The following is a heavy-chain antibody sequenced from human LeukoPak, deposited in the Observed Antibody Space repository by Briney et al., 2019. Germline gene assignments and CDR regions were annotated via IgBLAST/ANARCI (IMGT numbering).Heavy chain of an antibody. CDR1: GDSVSVNSDG. CDR3: ARDADWGYDAFDI. D-gene: IGHD7-27*01. J-gene: IGHJ3*02. CDR2: TYYKSKWYN. V-gene: IGHV6-1*01. Sequence: SQTLSLTCAISGDSVSVNSDGWNWIRQSPWRGLEWLGRTYYKSKWYNDYAVSVKSRITISPDTSKNQFSLQLNSVTPEDTAVYYCARDADWGYDAFDIWGQGTMVTVSS.